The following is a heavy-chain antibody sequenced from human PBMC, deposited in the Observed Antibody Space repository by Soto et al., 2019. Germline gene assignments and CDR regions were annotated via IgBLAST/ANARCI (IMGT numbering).Heavy chain of an antibody. V-gene: IGHV3-74*01. CDR1: GFTFSSYW. J-gene: IGHJ6*02. D-gene: IGHD2-8*01. CDR3: ARPTDPYCSNGVFYNREGCCYGMDV. CDR2: VNSDGSST. Sequence: GGSLRLSCAASGFTFSSYWMHWVRQGPGKGLVWVSRVNSDGSSTAYADSVKGRFTISRDNAKNTLYLQMNSLRAEDTAVYYCARPTDPYCSNGVFYNREGCCYGMDVCGQGTTVPVSS.